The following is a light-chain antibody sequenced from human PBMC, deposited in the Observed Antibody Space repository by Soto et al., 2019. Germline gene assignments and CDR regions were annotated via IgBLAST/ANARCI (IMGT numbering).Light chain of an antibody. V-gene: IGKV3-20*01. CDR1: QSVSSSY. Sequence: EIVLTQSPAKLSLSPGERATLSFRASQSVSSSYLAWYQRKPGQAPRLLIYGASSRATGIPDRFSGSGSGTDFTLTISRLEPEDFAVYYCQQYGSSPLTFGGGTKVDIK. CDR2: GAS. J-gene: IGKJ4*01. CDR3: QQYGSSPLT.